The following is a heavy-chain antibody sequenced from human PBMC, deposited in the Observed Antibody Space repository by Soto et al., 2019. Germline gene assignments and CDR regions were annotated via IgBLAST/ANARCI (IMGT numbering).Heavy chain of an antibody. D-gene: IGHD3-16*02. Sequence: QVQLQESGPGLVKPSQTLSLTCTVSGGSITSGGYYWSWVRQHPGGGLEWIGYISYSGRTYYNPSLNSRLTISVDTSNNQFSLRLSSVTAADTAVYHCARSVRLGDLSLRYWGQGTLVTVSS. J-gene: IGHJ4*02. CDR3: ARSVRLGDLSLRY. CDR1: GGSITSGGYY. V-gene: IGHV4-31*03. CDR2: ISYSGRT.